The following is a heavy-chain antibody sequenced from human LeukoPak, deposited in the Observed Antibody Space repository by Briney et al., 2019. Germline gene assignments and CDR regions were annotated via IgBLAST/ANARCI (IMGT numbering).Heavy chain of an antibody. CDR2: IKQDGSEK. D-gene: IGHD2-15*01. Sequence: PGGSLRLSCAASGFTFSSYSMNWVRQAPGKGLEWVANIKQDGSEKYYVDSVKGRFTISRDNAKNSLYLQMNSLRAEDTAVYYCARVAASGFGTNWFDPWGQGTLVTVSS. J-gene: IGHJ5*02. CDR1: GFTFSSYS. CDR3: ARVAASGFGTNWFDP. V-gene: IGHV3-7*01.